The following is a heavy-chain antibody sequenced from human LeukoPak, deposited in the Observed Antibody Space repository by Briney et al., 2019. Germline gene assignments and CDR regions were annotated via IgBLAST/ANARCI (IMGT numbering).Heavy chain of an antibody. Sequence: GGSLRLSCAASGFTVSSNFMSWVRQAPGKGLEWVSYISSSGVTIYYADSVKGRLTISRDNAKNSLYLQMNSLRAEDTALYYCAKGGIAVSGTSYYYYMDVWGKGTTVTISS. D-gene: IGHD6-19*01. CDR2: ISSSGVTI. V-gene: IGHV3-48*01. CDR1: GFTVSSNF. J-gene: IGHJ6*03. CDR3: AKGGIAVSGTSYYYYMDV.